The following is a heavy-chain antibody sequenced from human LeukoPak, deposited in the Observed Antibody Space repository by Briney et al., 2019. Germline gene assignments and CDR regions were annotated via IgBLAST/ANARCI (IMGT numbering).Heavy chain of an antibody. D-gene: IGHD2-2*01. J-gene: IGHJ4*02. CDR2: ISGSGGST. V-gene: IGHV3-23*01. Sequence: GGSLRLSCAASGFTSSSYAMSWVRQAPGKGLEWVSAISGSGGSTYYADSVKGRFTISRDNSKNTLYLQMNSLRAEDTAVYFCAKSPYCSSTSCYPYFDYWGQGTLVTVSS. CDR3: AKSPYCSSTSCYPYFDY. CDR1: GFTSSSYA.